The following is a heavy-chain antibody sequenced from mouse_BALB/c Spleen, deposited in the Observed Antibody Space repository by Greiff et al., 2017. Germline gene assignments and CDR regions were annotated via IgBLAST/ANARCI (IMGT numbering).Heavy chain of an antibody. V-gene: IGHV1-39*01. CDR1: GYSFTGYN. D-gene: IGHD1-1*01. CDR3: AREVLRDYAMDY. Sequence: VHVKQSGPELEKPGASVKISCKASGYSFTGYNMNWVKQSNGKSLEWIGNIDPYYGGTSYNQKFKGKATLTVDKSSSTAYMQLKSLTSEDSAVYYCAREVLRDYAMDYWGQGTSVTVSS. CDR2: IDPYYGGT. J-gene: IGHJ4*01.